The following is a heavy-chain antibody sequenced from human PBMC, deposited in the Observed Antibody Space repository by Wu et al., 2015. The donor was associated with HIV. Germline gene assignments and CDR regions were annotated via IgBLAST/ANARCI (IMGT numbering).Heavy chain of an antibody. J-gene: IGHJ3*01. CDR3: ATRSISGNMEAFDV. CDR2: INPGENRI. V-gene: IGHV1-46*01. Sequence: QVQLMQSGAEVKKPGASVKVPCKASGYTFTKHYIHWVRQAPGQGLEWMGVINPGENRISYAQRFQGRVAMTRDTSTSTVYMELSSLRSEDMAVYYCATRSISGNMEAFDVWGQGTVVTVSS. CDR1: GYTFTKHY. D-gene: IGHD1-20*01.